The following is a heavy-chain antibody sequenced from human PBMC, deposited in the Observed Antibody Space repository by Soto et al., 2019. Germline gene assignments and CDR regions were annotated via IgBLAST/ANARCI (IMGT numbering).Heavy chain of an antibody. CDR1: GGSISSGGYS. CDR3: ARSEELLGYFDY. Sequence: PSETLSLTCAVSGGSISSGGYSWSWIRQPPGKGLEWIGDIYHSGSTYYNPSLKSRVTISVDTSKNQFSLKLSSVTAADTAVYYCARSEELLGYFDYWGQGTLVTVSS. CDR2: IYHSGST. D-gene: IGHD1-26*01. V-gene: IGHV4-30-2*01. J-gene: IGHJ4*02.